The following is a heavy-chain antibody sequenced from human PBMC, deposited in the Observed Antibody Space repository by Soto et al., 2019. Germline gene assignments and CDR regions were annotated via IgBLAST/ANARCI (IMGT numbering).Heavy chain of an antibody. CDR2: ISSRTGSSK. V-gene: IGHV3-21*01. CDR1: GFTFTTYG. D-gene: IGHD2-8*01. J-gene: IGHJ4*02. CDR3: ARKGVSNLDY. Sequence: PVGFLRLACAASGFTFTTYGMNWVRQAPGKGLEWVSFISSRTGSSKEYADSVRGRFTVSRDNAKNSVYLQMNSLRVEDTAVYYCARKGVSNLDYWGQGTLVTVSS.